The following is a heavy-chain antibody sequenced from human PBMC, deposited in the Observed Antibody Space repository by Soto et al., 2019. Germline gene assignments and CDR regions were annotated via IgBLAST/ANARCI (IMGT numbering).Heavy chain of an antibody. D-gene: IGHD3-3*02. CDR1: GGSFSGYY. Sequence: QVQLQQWGAGLLKPSETLSLTCAVYGGSFSGYYWSWIRQPPGKGLEWIGEINHSGSTNYNPSLKSLVTISVATSQEQFSLKLTSVTAPDTAVFYCASLLAWAAVPWGQGTLVTVSS. CDR3: ASLLAWAAVP. V-gene: IGHV4-34*01. CDR2: INHSGST. J-gene: IGHJ5*02.